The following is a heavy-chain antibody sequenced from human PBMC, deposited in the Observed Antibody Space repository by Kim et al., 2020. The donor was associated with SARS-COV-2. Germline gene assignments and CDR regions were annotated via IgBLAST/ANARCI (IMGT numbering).Heavy chain of an antibody. CDR1: GFTFSTYH. J-gene: IGHJ4*02. Sequence: GGSLRLSCVVSGFTFSTYHMHWVLQAAGKGLEWVSAIGPAGDTYYPGSVKGRFIISREDAKNSFYLQLNSLRAGDTAVYYCARGGYYGSANYPFDYWGQGTQVTVSS. CDR2: IGPAGDT. V-gene: IGHV3-13*01. CDR3: ARGGYYGSANYPFDY. D-gene: IGHD3-10*01.